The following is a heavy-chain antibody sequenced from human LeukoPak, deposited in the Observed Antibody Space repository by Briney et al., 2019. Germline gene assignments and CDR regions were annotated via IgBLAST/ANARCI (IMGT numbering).Heavy chain of an antibody. Sequence: GGSLRLSCAASGFTFSSYSMNWVRQALGKGLEWVSAISGSGGSTYYADSVKGRFTISRDNSKNTLYLQMNSLRAEDTAVYYCAKATPIVVVPADVDYWGQGTLVTVSS. J-gene: IGHJ4*02. D-gene: IGHD2-2*01. V-gene: IGHV3-23*01. CDR2: ISGSGGST. CDR1: GFTFSSYS. CDR3: AKATPIVVVPADVDY.